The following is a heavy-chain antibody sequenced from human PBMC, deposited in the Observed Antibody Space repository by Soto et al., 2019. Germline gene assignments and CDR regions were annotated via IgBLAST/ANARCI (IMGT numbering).Heavy chain of an antibody. CDR2: IYYSGST. Sequence: KPSETLSLTCTVSGGSISSGDYYWSWIRQPPGKGLEWIGYIYYSGSTYYNPSLKSRVTISVDTSKNQFSLKLSSVTAADTAVYYCAWSSGYYPWYFDYWGQGTLVTVSS. CDR3: AWSSGYYPWYFDY. D-gene: IGHD3-22*01. J-gene: IGHJ4*02. CDR1: GGSISSGDYY. V-gene: IGHV4-30-4*01.